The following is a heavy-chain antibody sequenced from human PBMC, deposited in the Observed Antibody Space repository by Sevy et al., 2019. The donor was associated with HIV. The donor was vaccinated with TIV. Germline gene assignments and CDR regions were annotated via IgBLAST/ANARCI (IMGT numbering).Heavy chain of an antibody. Sequence: ASVKVSGKVSGYTLAKFSIHWVRQAPGKGLEWMTSFDPEDGDPEDGKTIYAQKLLGRVTMTEDTSTDTAYMELSSLRSDDTAVYYCATTKDYYDSSGYPFDYWGQGTLVTVSS. V-gene: IGHV1-24*01. CDR1: GYTLAKFS. D-gene: IGHD3-22*01. CDR2: FDPEDGDPEDGKT. CDR3: ATTKDYYDSSGYPFDY. J-gene: IGHJ4*02.